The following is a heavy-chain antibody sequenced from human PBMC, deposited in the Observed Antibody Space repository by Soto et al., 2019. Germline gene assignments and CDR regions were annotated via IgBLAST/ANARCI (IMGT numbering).Heavy chain of an antibody. CDR2: ASPDGTST. Sequence: EVQLVESGGGLVQPGGSLRLSCAASGFTFSSFWMHWVRQAPGKGLEWVSRASPDGTSTSYADSVKGRFTISRDNAKNTLFMQMNSLRAEDTAVYYCARSLYDSSGYHHFQHWGQGTLVTVSS. CDR1: GFTFSSFW. CDR3: ARSLYDSSGYHHFQH. D-gene: IGHD3-22*01. V-gene: IGHV3-74*01. J-gene: IGHJ1*01.